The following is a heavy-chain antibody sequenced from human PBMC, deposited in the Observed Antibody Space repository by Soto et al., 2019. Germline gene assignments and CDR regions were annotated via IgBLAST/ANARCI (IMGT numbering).Heavy chain of an antibody. J-gene: IGHJ4*02. V-gene: IGHV3-33*01. CDR2: IWYDGSKK. CDR1: VFIFSDYG. CDR3: AREGAVAGSQDF. D-gene: IGHD6-19*01. Sequence: GGSLRLSCASSVFIFSDYGIHWVRQAPGKGLEWVALIWYDGSKKYYADSVKGRFTVSRDNINSTLYLEMNSLRVEDSAVYYCAREGAVAGSQDFWGQGTLVTVSS.